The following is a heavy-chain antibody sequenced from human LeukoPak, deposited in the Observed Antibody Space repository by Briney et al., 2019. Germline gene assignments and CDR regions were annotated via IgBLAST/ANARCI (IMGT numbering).Heavy chain of an antibody. V-gene: IGHV3-30*02. D-gene: IGHD3-22*01. J-gene: IGHJ4*02. CDR1: GFIFSNYG. CDR3: AKDSPDSSGYYKLDY. CDR2: IRYDGSNK. Sequence: GGSLRLSRAASGFIFSNYGMHWVRQAPGKGLQWVAFIRYDGSNKYYADSVKGRFTISRDSSKNTLYLQMNSLRAEDTAVYYCAKDSPDSSGYYKLDYWGKGTLVTVSS.